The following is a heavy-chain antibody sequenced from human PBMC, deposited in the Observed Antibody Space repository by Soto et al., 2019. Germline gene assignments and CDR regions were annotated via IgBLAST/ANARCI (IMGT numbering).Heavy chain of an antibody. D-gene: IGHD6-19*01. CDR3: ARRTVNIRTFYSGLKTHCFDY. V-gene: IGHV4-39*01. CDR2: IYYSGST. J-gene: IGHJ4*02. CDR1: GGSIRSSSYY. Sequence: PSETLSLTCTVSGGSIRSSSYYWGWIRQPPGKGLEWIGSIYYSGSTYYNPPLKSRVAISVDTSKNQLSLKLKSVTAADTAIYYCARRTVNIRTFYSGLKTHCFDYWGQGAPVTVSS.